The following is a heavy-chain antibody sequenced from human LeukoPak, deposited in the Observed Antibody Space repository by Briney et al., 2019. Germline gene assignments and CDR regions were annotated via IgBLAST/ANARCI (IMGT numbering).Heavy chain of an antibody. D-gene: IGHD4-17*01. CDR2: ISAYNGNT. CDR3: ARDLYGDYVGY. Sequence: ASVKVSCKASGGTFISYAISWVRQAPGQGLEWMGWISAYNGNTNYAQKLQGRVTMTTDTSTSTAYMELRSLRSDDTAVYYCARDLYGDYVGYWGQGTLVTVSS. J-gene: IGHJ4*02. CDR1: GGTFISYA. V-gene: IGHV1-18*01.